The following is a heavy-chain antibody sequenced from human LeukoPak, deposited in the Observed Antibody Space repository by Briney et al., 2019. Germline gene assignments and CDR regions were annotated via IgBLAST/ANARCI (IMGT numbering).Heavy chain of an antibody. D-gene: IGHD6-13*01. J-gene: IGHJ4*02. CDR2: IYYSGST. V-gene: IGHV4-30-4*08. Sequence: TLSLTCTVSGGSISRGDYYWSWIRQPPGKGLEWIGYIYYSGSTYYNPSLKSRVTISVDTPKNQFSLKLSSVTAADTAVYYCARRVGSSWLFDYWGQGTLVTVSS. CDR3: ARRVGSSWLFDY. CDR1: GGSISRGDYY.